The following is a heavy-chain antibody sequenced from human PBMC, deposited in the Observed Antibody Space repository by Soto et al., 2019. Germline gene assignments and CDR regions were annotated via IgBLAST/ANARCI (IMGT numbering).Heavy chain of an antibody. CDR1: GYRFSTYW. D-gene: IGHD6-13*01. Sequence: GESLKISCQGSGYRFSTYWIHWVRQLPGKGLESVGIIYPADSDTRYSPSFQGQVTISADKTISTTYLQWSSLKASDTAMYFCARRYIAAPATAFDLWGQGNPVTVS. CDR3: ARRYIAAPATAFDL. V-gene: IGHV5-51*01. J-gene: IGHJ4*02. CDR2: IYPADSDT.